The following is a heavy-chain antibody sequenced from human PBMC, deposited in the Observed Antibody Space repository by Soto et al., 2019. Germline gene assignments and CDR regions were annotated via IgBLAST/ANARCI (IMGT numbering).Heavy chain of an antibody. CDR2: IYYSGST. V-gene: IGHV4-39*01. D-gene: IGHD3-16*02. CDR1: GGSISSSSYY. Sequence: TSETLSLTCTVSGGSISSSSYYWGWIRQPPGKGLEWIGSIYYSGSTYYNPSLKSRVTISVDTSKNQFSLKLSSVTAADTAVYYCARHLNIERDYYYGMDVWGQGTTVTVSS. J-gene: IGHJ6*02. CDR3: ARHLNIERDYYYGMDV.